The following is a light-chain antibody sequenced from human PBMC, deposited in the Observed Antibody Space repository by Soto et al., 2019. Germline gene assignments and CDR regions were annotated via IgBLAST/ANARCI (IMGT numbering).Light chain of an antibody. V-gene: IGLV1-40*01. CDR2: GNK. CDR1: SSNIGAGFD. CDR3: QSYDTSLSGSWV. J-gene: IGLJ3*02. Sequence: QAVVTQPPSVSGAPGQRVTISCTGSSSNIGAGFDVHWYQQLPGTAPKLLIYGNKKRPSGVPDRFSGSKSGTSASLAITGLQPDDEADYYCQSYDTSLSGSWVFGGGTQLTVL.